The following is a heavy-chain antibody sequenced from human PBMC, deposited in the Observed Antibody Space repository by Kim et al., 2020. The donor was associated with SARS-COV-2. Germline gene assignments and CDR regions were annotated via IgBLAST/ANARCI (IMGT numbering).Heavy chain of an antibody. J-gene: IGHJ4*02. V-gene: IGHV1-18*01. CDR3: ARAAYYYGSGPDF. D-gene: IGHD3-10*01. Sequence: YAQRLQGRVTMTTDTSTSTAYMELRSLRSDDTAVYYCARAAYYYGSGPDFWGQGTLVTVSS.